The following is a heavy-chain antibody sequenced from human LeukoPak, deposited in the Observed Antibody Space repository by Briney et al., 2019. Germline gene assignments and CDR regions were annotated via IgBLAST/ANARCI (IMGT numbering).Heavy chain of an antibody. CDR1: GGFISNSNYY. D-gene: IGHD1-26*01. Sequence: PSETLSLTCTVSGGFISNSNYYWSWIRQPPGKGLEWIGEINHSGSTNYNPSLKSRVTMSVDTSKNQFSLKLSSVTAADTAVYYCARDQGGSYSDYYYYYMDVXGKGTTVTVSS. J-gene: IGHJ6*03. V-gene: IGHV4-39*07. CDR2: INHSGST. CDR3: ARDQGGSYSDYYYYYMDV.